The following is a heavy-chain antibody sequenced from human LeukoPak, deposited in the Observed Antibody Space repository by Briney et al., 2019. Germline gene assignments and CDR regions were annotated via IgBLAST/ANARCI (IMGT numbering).Heavy chain of an antibody. Sequence: SVKVPCKASGGTFSSYAISWVRQAPGQGLEWMGGIIPIFGTANYAQKFQGRVTITTDESTSTAYMELSSLRSEDTAVYYCARDQGGADYYYYMDVWGKGTTVTVSS. V-gene: IGHV1-69*05. CDR3: ARDQGGADYYYYMDV. CDR1: GGTFSSYA. CDR2: IIPIFGTA. D-gene: IGHD1-26*01. J-gene: IGHJ6*03.